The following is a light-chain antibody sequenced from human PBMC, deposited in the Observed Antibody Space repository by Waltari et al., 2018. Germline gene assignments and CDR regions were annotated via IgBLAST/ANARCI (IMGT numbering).Light chain of an antibody. CDR1: TSY. CDR2: RNN. V-gene: IGLV1-47*01. Sequence: QSVLTQPPSASGTPGQRVTISCSGSTSYIYWYQQLPGTAPKLLIYRNNQRPSGVPDRFAGSKSGASASLAISGLRSDDEAYYYWAAWDDSLSGRVFGGGTKLTVL. CDR3: AAWDDSLSGRV. J-gene: IGLJ3*02.